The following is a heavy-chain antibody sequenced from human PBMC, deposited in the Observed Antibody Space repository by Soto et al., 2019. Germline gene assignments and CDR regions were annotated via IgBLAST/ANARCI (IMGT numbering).Heavy chain of an antibody. CDR3: ARAVAAPYYYYLAF. CDR1: SGSISSSNW. J-gene: IGHJ6*03. D-gene: IGHD2-15*01. V-gene: IGHV4-4*02. Sequence: QVQLQESGPGLVKPSGTLSLTCAVSSGSISSSNWWSWVRQPPGKGLEWIGEIYHSGSTNYNPSLKSRVTISVDRSKNQFSLKLSSVTAADTAGYYGARAVAAPYYYYLAFWAKGPRSPSP. CDR2: IYHSGST.